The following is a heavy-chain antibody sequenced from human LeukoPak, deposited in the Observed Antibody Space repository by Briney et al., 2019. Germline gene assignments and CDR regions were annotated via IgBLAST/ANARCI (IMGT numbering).Heavy chain of an antibody. CDR1: GYTFTSYY. J-gene: IGHJ6*03. CDR3: AKDGESYVLRFLEWLLGTMDV. CDR2: INPSGGST. V-gene: IGHV1-46*01. Sequence: ASVKVSCKASGYTFTSYYMHWVRQAPGQGLEWMGIINPSGGSTSYAQKFQGRVTMTRDMSTSTVYMELSSLRSEDTAVYYCAKDGESYVLRFLEWLLGTMDVWGKGTTVTVSS. D-gene: IGHD3-3*01.